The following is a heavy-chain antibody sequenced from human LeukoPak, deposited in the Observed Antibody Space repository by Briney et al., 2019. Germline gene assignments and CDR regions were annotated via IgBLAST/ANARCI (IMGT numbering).Heavy chain of an antibody. Sequence: PVGSLRLSCVTSGFTFDDYAMHWVRQAPGKGLEWVSGITWNSENVGYADSVEGRFTISRDNAKNSLNLQMNSLRTEDTALYYCAKDRGAYYYGAGSYSHFDFWGQGNLVTVSS. CDR1: GFTFDDYA. J-gene: IGHJ4*02. CDR3: AKDRGAYYYGAGSYSHFDF. CDR2: ITWNSENV. V-gene: IGHV3-9*01. D-gene: IGHD3-10*01.